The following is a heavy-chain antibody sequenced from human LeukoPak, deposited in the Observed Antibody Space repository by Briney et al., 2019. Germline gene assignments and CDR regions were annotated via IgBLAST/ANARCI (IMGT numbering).Heavy chain of an antibody. J-gene: IGHJ5*02. CDR2: ISTNKGNT. CDR1: GCIFTNYG. Sequence: GASVKVSCKASGCIFTNYGISWVRQAPGQGLEWMGWISTNKGNTNYAQRLQGRVTMTTDTSTTTAYMELRSLRSDDTAIYYCVRDIQWRFDPWGQGTLVTVSS. CDR3: VRDIQWRFDP. V-gene: IGHV1-18*01. D-gene: IGHD2-8*01.